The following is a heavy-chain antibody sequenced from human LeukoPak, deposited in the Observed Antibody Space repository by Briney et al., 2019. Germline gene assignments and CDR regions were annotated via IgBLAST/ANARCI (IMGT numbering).Heavy chain of an antibody. J-gene: IGHJ6*03. D-gene: IGHD3-10*01. CDR1: GDSFSSYF. Sequence: NASETLSLTCSISGDSFSSYFWSWVRQPAGKGLEWIGRIYPSGNTNYNPSLKSRVTLSVDTSKTQFSLRLSSVTAADTAVYYCARKDSGSYYNYYYFYMDVWGKGTTVTISS. CDR2: IYPSGNT. CDR3: ARKDSGSYYNYYYFYMDV. V-gene: IGHV4-4*07.